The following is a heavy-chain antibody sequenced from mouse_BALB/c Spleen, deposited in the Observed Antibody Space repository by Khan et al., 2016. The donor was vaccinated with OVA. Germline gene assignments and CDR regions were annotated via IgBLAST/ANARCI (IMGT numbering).Heavy chain of an antibody. CDR1: GYTFTSYW. D-gene: IGHD2-2*01. J-gene: IGHJ3*01. V-gene: IGHV1-52*01. CDR3: ARREKYGYDPSWFAY. CDR2: INPSDSES. Sequence: QVQLQQPGAELVRPGASVKLSCKASGYTFTSYWVNWVRQRPRQGLEWIGKINPSDSESHYNQMFKDKATLTVDKSSGTAYMQLSSLTSEDSAVYYCARREKYGYDPSWFAYWGQGTLVTVSA.